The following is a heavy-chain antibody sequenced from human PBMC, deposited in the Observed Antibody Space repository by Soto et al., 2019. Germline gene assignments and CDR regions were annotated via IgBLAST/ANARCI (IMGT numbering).Heavy chain of an antibody. CDR2: IYFSGST. V-gene: IGHV4-39*01. Sequence: PSETLSLTCTVSGGSISSGSYYWGWIRQPPGKGLEWLGSIYFSGSTYYNPSLKSRVTISVDTSKNQFSLNLSSVSAADTAVYYCARHTSEIVVVVGSIPHWGQGTLVTVSS. CDR1: GGSISSGSYY. D-gene: IGHD2-15*01. CDR3: ARHTSEIVVVVGSIPH. J-gene: IGHJ4*02.